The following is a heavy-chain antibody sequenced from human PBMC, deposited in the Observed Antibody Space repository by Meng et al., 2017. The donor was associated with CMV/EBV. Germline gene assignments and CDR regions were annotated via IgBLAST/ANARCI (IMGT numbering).Heavy chain of an antibody. V-gene: IGHV3-66*01. CDR3: ARDRAAPGWFDP. Sequence: GESLKISCAVSGLTVSSNYMSWVRQAPGKGLEWVSVIYSGGTTGYADYVRGRFTISRDKSKNTLYLQMNSLRAEDTAVYYCARDRAAPGWFDPWGQGTLVTVSS. CDR2: IYSGGTT. D-gene: IGHD6-13*01. CDR1: GLTVSSNY. J-gene: IGHJ5*02.